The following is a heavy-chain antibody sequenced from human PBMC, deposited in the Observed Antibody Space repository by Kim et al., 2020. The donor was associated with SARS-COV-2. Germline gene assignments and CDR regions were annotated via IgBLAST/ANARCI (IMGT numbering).Heavy chain of an antibody. Sequence: ASVKVSCKASGYTFTSYDINWVRQATGQGLEWMGWMNPNSGNTGYAQKFQGRVTMTRNTSISTAYMELSSLRSEDTAVYYCARGLQHRVGARVQLWYYYYYGMDVWGQGTTVTVSS. J-gene: IGHJ6*02. V-gene: IGHV1-8*01. CDR3: ARGLQHRVGARVQLWYYYYYGMDV. D-gene: IGHD5-18*01. CDR2: MNPNSGNT. CDR1: GYTFTSYD.